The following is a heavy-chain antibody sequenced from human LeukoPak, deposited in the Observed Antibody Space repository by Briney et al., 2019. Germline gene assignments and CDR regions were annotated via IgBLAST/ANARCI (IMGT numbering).Heavy chain of an antibody. V-gene: IGHV3-48*04. CDR3: ASSRCTSDNCYGGIDN. J-gene: IGHJ4*02. CDR2: IRGCSNKI. CDR1: TFTFSSYS. Sequence: PGGSLRLSCTASTFTFSSYSMNWVRQAPGKGLEWVSHIRGCSNKIYYADSVKGRFTISRDNAKNSLYLQMNTLRAEDTAVYYFASSRCTSDNCYGGIDNWGQGTLVTVPS. D-gene: IGHD1-1*01.